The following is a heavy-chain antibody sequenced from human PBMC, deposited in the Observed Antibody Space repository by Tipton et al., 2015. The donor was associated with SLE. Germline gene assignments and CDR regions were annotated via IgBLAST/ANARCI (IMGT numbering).Heavy chain of an antibody. D-gene: IGHD3-10*01. V-gene: IGHV4-59*01. CDR3: ARALYYYDSGSYFYYMDV. CDR1: GGSISSYY. Sequence: TLSLTCTVSGGSISSYYWTWIRQPPGKGLEWIGYIYYSGSTAYNSSLKSRVTISVDTSTDQFSLNLSSVTAADTAVYHCARALYYYDSGSYFYYMDVWGKGTPVTVSS. CDR2: IYYSGST. J-gene: IGHJ6*03.